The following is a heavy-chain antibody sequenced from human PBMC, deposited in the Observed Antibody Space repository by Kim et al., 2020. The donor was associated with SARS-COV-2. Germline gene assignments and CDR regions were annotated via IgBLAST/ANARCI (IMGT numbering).Heavy chain of an antibody. CDR2: ISSNSDYT. V-gene: IGHV3-11*05. D-gene: IGHD4-17*01. CDR1: GFTFSDYY. Sequence: GGSLRLSCAASGFTFSDYYMTWLRQAPGKGLEWVSYISSNSDYTNYADSVKGRFTISRDNAKNSLYLQMNSLRGEDTAVYYCARDLTTVGGSWFDPWGQGTLVTVSS. CDR3: ARDLTTVGGSWFDP. J-gene: IGHJ5*02.